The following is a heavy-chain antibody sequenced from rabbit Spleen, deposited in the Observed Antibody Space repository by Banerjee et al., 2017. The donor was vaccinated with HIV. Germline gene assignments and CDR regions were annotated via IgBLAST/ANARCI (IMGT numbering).Heavy chain of an antibody. D-gene: IGHD8-1*01. J-gene: IGHJ6*01. CDR2: IVTGSGST. V-gene: IGHV1S45*01. CDR1: GLDFSSSYW. CDR3: ARNGGSGYGL. Sequence: QEQLEESGGDLVKPEGSLTLTCKASGLDFSSSYWICWVRQAPGKGLEWIGCIVTGSGSTYYASWAKGRFTISKTSSTTVTLQMTSLTAADTATYFCARNGGSGYGLWGPGTLVTVS.